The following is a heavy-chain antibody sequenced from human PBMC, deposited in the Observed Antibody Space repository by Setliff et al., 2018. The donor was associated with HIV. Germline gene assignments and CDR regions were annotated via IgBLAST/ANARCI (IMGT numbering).Heavy chain of an antibody. D-gene: IGHD3-22*01. V-gene: IGHV4-39*07. CDR3: ARNLDTSANYFTPLFDY. CDR2: VYYSGST. Sequence: PSETLSLTCTVSGDSITSSDSCWGWIRQPPGKGLEWIGSVYYSGSTYYNPSLKSRVIISLDTSKKQVSLKVTSVTAADTALYYCARNLDTSANYFTPLFDYWGQATLVTVSS. CDR1: GDSITSSDSC. J-gene: IGHJ4*02.